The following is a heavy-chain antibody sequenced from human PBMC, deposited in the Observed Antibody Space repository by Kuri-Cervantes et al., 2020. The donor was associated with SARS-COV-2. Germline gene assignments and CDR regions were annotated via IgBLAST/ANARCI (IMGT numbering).Heavy chain of an antibody. CDR3: ARNLQRGLYYFDS. D-gene: IGHD3-10*01. Sequence: GGSLRLSCAASGFTFSSYGMHWVRQAPGKGLEWVAVISYDGSNKYYADSVKGRFTISRDNSKNTLYLQMNSLRAEDTAVYYCARNLQRGLYYFDSWGQGTLVTVSS. V-gene: IGHV3-30*03. CDR2: ISYDGSNK. J-gene: IGHJ4*02. CDR1: GFTFSSYG.